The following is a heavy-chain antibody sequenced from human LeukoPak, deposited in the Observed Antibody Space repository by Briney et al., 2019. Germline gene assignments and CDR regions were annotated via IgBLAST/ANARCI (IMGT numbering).Heavy chain of an antibody. CDR1: GFTFSSYA. CDR3: AKDHSSGWPAPFDY. D-gene: IGHD6-19*01. Sequence: GGSLRLSCAASGFTFSSYAMSWVRQAPGKGLEWVSSISGSGSSTYYADSVKGRFTISRDNSKNTLYLQMNSLGAEDTAIYYCAKDHSSGWPAPFDYWGQGTLVTVSS. V-gene: IGHV3-23*01. J-gene: IGHJ4*02. CDR2: ISGSGSST.